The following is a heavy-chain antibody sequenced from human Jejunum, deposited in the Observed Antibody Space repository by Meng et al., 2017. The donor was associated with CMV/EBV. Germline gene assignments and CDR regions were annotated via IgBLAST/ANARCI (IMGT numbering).Heavy chain of an antibody. CDR1: VFCLGLYA. Sequence: QVHLVVVGAGVCEPGGSLILSCDASVFCLGLYAMPWVRQAPGKGLEWVAFSRHDGSSYGYADSVQGRFTISRDNSKNTLYLQMNSLRREDAALYYCAKDLWTVEVGEVFDYWGQGTLVTVSS. J-gene: IGHJ4*02. D-gene: IGHD3-10*01. CDR2: SRHDGSSY. CDR3: AKDLWTVEVGEVFDY. V-gene: IGHV3-30*02.